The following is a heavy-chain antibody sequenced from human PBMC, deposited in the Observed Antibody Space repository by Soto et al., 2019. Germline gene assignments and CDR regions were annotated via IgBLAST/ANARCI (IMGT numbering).Heavy chain of an antibody. J-gene: IGHJ4*02. CDR2: ISAHNGNT. V-gene: IGHV1-18*01. D-gene: IGHD3-10*01. Sequence: QVHLVQSGAEVKKPGASVKVSCKGSGYTFTSYGITWVRQAPGQGLEWMGWISAHNGNTDYAQKLQGRVTVTRDTSTSTAYMELRSLRSDDTPVYYCARGRYGEYWGQGAQVTGSS. CDR3: ARGRYGEY. CDR1: GYTFTSYG.